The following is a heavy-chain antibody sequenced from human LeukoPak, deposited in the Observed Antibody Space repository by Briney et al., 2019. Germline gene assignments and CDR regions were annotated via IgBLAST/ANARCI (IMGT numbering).Heavy chain of an antibody. D-gene: IGHD6-19*01. CDR1: GYTFTSYY. V-gene: IGHV1-46*01. J-gene: IGHJ4*02. CDR3: ATSIITGYSSGWHQNFDY. CDR2: INPSGGST. Sequence: ASVKVSCKTSGYTFTSYYMHWVRQAPGQGLEGMGIINPSGGSTSYAQKFQGRVTMTRDTSTSTVYMELSSLRSEDTAVYYCATSIITGYSSGWHQNFDYWGQGTLVTVSS.